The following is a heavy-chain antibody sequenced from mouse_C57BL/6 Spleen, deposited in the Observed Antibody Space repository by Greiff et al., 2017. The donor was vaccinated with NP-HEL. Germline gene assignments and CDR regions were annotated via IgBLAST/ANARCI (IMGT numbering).Heavy chain of an antibody. CDR3: ARFRSNSGYFDV. J-gene: IGHJ1*03. CDR2: IYPGDGDT. CDR1: GYAFSSSW. D-gene: IGHD2-5*01. V-gene: IGHV1-82*01. Sequence: VMLVESGPELVKPGASVKISCKASGYAFSSSWMNWVKQRPGKGLEWIGRIYPGDGDTNYNGKFKGKATLTADKSSSTAYMQLSSLTSEDSAVYFCARFRSNSGYFDVWGTGTTVTVSS.